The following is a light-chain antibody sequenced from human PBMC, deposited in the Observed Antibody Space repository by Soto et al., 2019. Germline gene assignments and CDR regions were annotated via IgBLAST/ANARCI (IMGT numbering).Light chain of an antibody. Sequence: QSALTQPASVSGSPGQSITISCTGTSSDVGGYNYVSWYQQHPGTAPKLMIYEVSNRPSGVSDRFSGSRSGNTASLTISGLQAEDESDYYCQSYDSSLSGSSVFGTGTKLTVL. CDR2: EVS. CDR3: QSYDSSLSGSSV. J-gene: IGLJ1*01. CDR1: SSDVGGYNY. V-gene: IGLV2-14*01.